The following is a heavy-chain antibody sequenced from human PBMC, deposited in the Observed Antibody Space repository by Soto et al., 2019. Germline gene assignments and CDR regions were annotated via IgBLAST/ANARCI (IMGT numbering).Heavy chain of an antibody. CDR3: ARDAALPGETDRFDY. CDR2: VYQNGLT. Sequence: SETLSLTCAVSGDAIVNNVCLRWLRQPPGKGLEWIGEVYQNGLTDSNPSLQGRVTMSADMSKSQFSLKVTSVTAADTAIYYCARDAALPGETDRFDYWGQGILVTVSS. CDR1: GDAIVNNVC. J-gene: IGHJ4*02. D-gene: IGHD2-15*01. V-gene: IGHV4-4*02.